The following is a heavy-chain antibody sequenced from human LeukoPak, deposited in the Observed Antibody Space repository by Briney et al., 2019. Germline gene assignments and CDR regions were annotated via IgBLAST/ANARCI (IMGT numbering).Heavy chain of an antibody. V-gene: IGHV4-59*01. CDR2: IYYSGNT. CDR1: GGSISSYY. Sequence: SETLSLTCTVSGGSISSYYWSWIRQPPGKGLEWIGYIYYSGNTNCIPSLKSRATISLDTSKNQFSLRLSSVTAADTAVYFCASGRGYCGGASCPPFDFWGQGTLVTVSS. CDR3: ASGRGYCGGASCPPFDF. J-gene: IGHJ4*02. D-gene: IGHD2-21*01.